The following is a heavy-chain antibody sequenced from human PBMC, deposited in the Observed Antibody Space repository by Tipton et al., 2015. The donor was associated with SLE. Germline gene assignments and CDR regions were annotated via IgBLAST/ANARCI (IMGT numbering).Heavy chain of an antibody. CDR3: ARDRIVVVVAAPDAFDI. CDR1: GYTFTSYG. Sequence: QSGPEVKKPGASVKVSCKASGYTFTSYGISWVRQAPGQGLEWMGWISAYNGNTNYAQKLQGRVTMTTDTSTSTAYMELRSLRSDDTAVYYCARDRIVVVVAAPDAFDIWGQGTMVTVSS. J-gene: IGHJ3*02. D-gene: IGHD2-15*01. CDR2: ISAYNGNT. V-gene: IGHV1-18*01.